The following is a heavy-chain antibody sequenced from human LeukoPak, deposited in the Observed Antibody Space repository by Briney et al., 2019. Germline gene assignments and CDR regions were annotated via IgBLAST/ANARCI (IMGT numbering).Heavy chain of an antibody. D-gene: IGHD3-9*01. CDR2: IYSGGST. Sequence: GGSLRLSCAASGVTFSNYAMTWVRQGPGKGLEWVSVIYSGGSTYYADSVKGRFTISRDNSKNTPYLQMNSLRAEDTAVYYCLTRSTDYWGQGTLVTVSS. V-gene: IGHV3-53*01. J-gene: IGHJ4*02. CDR3: LTRSTDY. CDR1: GVTFSNYA.